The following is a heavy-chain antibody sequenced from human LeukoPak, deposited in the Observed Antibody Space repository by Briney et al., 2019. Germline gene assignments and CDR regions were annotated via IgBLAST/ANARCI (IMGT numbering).Heavy chain of an antibody. Sequence: GGSLRLSCAASGFTFSSYGMHWVRQAPGKGLEWVAVISYDGSNKYYADSVKGRFTISRDNSKNTLYLQMNSLRAEDTAVYYCGKDQGVVVMGYWGQGTLVTVSS. CDR3: GKDQGVVVMGY. CDR2: ISYDGSNK. V-gene: IGHV3-30*18. J-gene: IGHJ4*02. D-gene: IGHD2-15*01. CDR1: GFTFSSYG.